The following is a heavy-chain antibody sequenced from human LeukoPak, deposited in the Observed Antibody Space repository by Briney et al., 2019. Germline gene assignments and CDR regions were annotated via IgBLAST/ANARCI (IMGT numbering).Heavy chain of an antibody. CDR3: AREGRYNILIGPFDY. CDR2: INWNGGST. Sequence: GGSLRLSCAASEFTFDDYGMSWVRQAPGRGLEWVSGINWNGGSTGYADSVKGRFTISRDNAKNSLYLQMNSLRAEDTALYYCAREGRYNILIGPFDYWGQGNLVTVSS. CDR1: EFTFDDYG. V-gene: IGHV3-20*04. J-gene: IGHJ4*02. D-gene: IGHD3-9*01.